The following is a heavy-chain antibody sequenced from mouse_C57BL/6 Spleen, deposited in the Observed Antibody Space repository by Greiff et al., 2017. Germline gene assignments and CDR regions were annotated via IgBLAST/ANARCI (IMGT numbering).Heavy chain of an antibody. J-gene: IGHJ2*01. CDR1: GYSITSGYY. D-gene: IGHD2-4*01. CDR3: AREDDYDGGRYFDY. CDR2: ISYDGSN. V-gene: IGHV3-6*01. Sequence: EVQLQESGPGLVKPSQSLSLTCSVTGYSITSGYYWNWIRQFPGNKLEWMGYISYDGSNNYNPSLKNRLSITRDTSKNQFFLKLNAVTTEDTATYYCAREDDYDGGRYFDYWGQGTTLTVSS.